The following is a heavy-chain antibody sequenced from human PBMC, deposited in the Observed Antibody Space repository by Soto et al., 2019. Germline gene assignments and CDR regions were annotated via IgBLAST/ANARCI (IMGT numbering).Heavy chain of an antibody. CDR3: ASLFDYGDAFDY. Sequence: ETLSLTCAVYGGSFSGYYWSWIRQPPGKGLEWIGEINHSGSTNYNPSLKSRVTISVDTSKNQFSLKLSSVTAADTAVYYCASLFDYGDAFDYWGQGTLVTVSS. D-gene: IGHD4-17*01. CDR2: INHSGST. J-gene: IGHJ4*02. V-gene: IGHV4-34*01. CDR1: GGSFSGYY.